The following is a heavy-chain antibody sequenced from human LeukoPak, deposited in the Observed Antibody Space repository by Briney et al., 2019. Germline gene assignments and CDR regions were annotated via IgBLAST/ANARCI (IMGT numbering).Heavy chain of an antibody. CDR3: ARAREYLAVDL. V-gene: IGHV3-66*02. Sequence: PGGSLRLSCAASGFTVSSYYMNWVRQAPGKGLEWVSVIYSAGNTYYADSVEGRFTISRDNSKNTLFLQMDSLRAEDTAVYYCARAREYLAVDLWGQGTQVTVSS. CDR2: IYSAGNT. CDR1: GFTVSSYY. J-gene: IGHJ5*02. D-gene: IGHD2/OR15-2a*01.